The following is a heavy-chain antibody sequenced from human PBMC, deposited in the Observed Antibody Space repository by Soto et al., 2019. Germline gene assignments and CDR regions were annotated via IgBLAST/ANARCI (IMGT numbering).Heavy chain of an antibody. CDR2: IFLEHGRT. V-gene: IGHV3-9*01. D-gene: IGHD4-17*01. J-gene: IGHJ6*02. CDR1: GFNLNIYA. Sequence: SLRLSCASSGFNLNIYAMHWVRLVPGKGLEWVSGIFLEHGRTGYADSVRGRFTISRDSAKDSLYLQMNSLGPEDTALYYCTRDVRPGGADVWGPGATVTVSS. CDR3: TRDVRPGGADV.